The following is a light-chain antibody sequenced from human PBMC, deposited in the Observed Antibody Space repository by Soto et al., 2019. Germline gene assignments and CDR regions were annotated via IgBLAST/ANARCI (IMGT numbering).Light chain of an antibody. J-gene: IGKJ1*01. CDR1: QSISSW. CDR3: QQYDTYPST. CDR2: KAS. V-gene: IGKV1-5*03. Sequence: IQMTHSPSTLSSSVGGRFTITCRASQSISSWLAWYQQKPGKAPKLLIYKASSLESGVPSRFSGSGSGTEFTLTISSLQPDDFATYYCQQYDTYPSTFGQGTKVDIK.